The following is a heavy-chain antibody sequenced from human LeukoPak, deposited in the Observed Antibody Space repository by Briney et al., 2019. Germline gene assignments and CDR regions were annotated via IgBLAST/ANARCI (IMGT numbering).Heavy chain of an antibody. Sequence: SQTLSLTCTVSGGSISSGDYYWSWIRQPPGKGLEWIGYIYYSGSTYYNPSLKSRVTISVDTSKNQFSLKLSSVTAADTAVYYCAKSGDYGGDYYFDYRGQGTLVTVSS. V-gene: IGHV4-30-4*01. CDR2: IYYSGST. CDR1: GGSISSGDYY. D-gene: IGHD4-17*01. J-gene: IGHJ4*02. CDR3: AKSGDYGGDYYFDY.